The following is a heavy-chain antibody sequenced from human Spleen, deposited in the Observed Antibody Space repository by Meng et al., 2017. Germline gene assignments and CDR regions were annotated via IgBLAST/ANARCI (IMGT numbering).Heavy chain of an antibody. CDR1: GFTFSSYW. V-gene: IGHV3-23*01. J-gene: IGHJ4*02. CDR2: ISGSGDTP. Sequence: GGSLRLSCAASGFTFSSYWMHWVRQTPGKGLEWVSAISGSGDTPYYADSVKGRFTISRDNSKNTLHLQMNSLRAEDTAVYYCAKEIRPNDYWGQGTLVTVSS. CDR3: AKEIRPNDY.